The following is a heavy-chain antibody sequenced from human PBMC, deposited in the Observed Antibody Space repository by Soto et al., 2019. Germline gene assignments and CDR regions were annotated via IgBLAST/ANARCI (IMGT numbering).Heavy chain of an antibody. CDR1: GGSVSSGSYY. D-gene: IGHD1-26*01. Sequence: SETLSLTCTVSGGSVSSGSYYWSWIRQPPGKGLEWIGYIYYSGSTNYNPSLKSRVTISVDTSKNQFSLKLSSVTAADTAVYYCARDKRVGAVTTNWFDPWGQGTLVTVSS. CDR2: IYYSGST. V-gene: IGHV4-61*01. CDR3: ARDKRVGAVTTNWFDP. J-gene: IGHJ5*02.